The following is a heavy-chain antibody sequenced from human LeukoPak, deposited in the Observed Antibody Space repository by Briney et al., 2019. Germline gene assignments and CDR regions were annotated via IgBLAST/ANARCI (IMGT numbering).Heavy chain of an antibody. CDR3: ARNLNCGGDCSLFDY. CDR2: INPNSGGT. Sequence: ASVKVSCKASGYTFTGYYMHWVRQAPGQGLEWMGWINPNSGGTNYAQKFQGRVTMTRDTSINTAYMELSRLRSDDTAVYYCARNLNCGGDCSLFDYWGQGTLVTVSS. CDR1: GYTFTGYY. D-gene: IGHD2-21*02. V-gene: IGHV1-2*02. J-gene: IGHJ4*02.